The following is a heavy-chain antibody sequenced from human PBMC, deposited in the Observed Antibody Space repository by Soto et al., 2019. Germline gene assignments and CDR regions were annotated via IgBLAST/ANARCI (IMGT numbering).Heavy chain of an antibody. J-gene: IGHJ4*02. CDR1: GFTFSSYG. CDR3: ARDWIAAAGTPPFDY. V-gene: IGHV3-33*01. CDR2: IWYDGSNK. D-gene: IGHD6-13*01. Sequence: QVQLVESGGGVVQPGRSLRLSCAASGFTFSSYGMHWVRQAPGKGLEWVAVIWYDGSNKYYADSVKGRFTISRDNSKNTLYLQMNSLRAEDTAVYYCARDWIAAAGTPPFDYWGQGTLVTVSS.